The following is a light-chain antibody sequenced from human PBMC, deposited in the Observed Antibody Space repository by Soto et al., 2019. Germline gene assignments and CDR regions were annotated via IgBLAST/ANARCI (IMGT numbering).Light chain of an antibody. Sequence: EIVLTQSPGTLSLSPGERATLSCRASQSVSSSFLAWYRQKPGQAPRLLIYGASTRAPGIPDRFSGSGSGTDFTRTISRLEREDFAVYYCQRDGNSYTFGQGTKLEIK. CDR2: GAS. V-gene: IGKV3-20*01. J-gene: IGKJ2*01. CDR3: QRDGNSYT. CDR1: QSVSSSF.